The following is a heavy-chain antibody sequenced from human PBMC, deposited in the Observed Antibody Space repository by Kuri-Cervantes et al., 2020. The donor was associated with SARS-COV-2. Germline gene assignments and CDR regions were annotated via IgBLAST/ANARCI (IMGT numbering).Heavy chain of an antibody. V-gene: IGHV4-30-4*08. J-gene: IGHJ4*02. Sequence: SETLSLTCTVSGGSISSSSYYWGRIRQPPGKGLEWIGYIYYSGSTYYNPSLKSRVTISVDTSKNQFSLKLSSVTAADTAVYYCARLSGYDSSGYNDYWGQGTLVTVSS. D-gene: IGHD3-22*01. CDR2: IYYSGST. CDR1: GGSISSSSYY. CDR3: ARLSGYDSSGYNDY.